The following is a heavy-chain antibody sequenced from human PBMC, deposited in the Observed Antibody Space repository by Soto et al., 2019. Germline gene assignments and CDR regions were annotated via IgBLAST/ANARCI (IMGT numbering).Heavy chain of an antibody. V-gene: IGHV1-18*01. CDR3: ARDYALADNYGMDV. CDR2: IDTYTGNT. J-gene: IGHJ6*02. D-gene: IGHD4-17*01. CDR1: GYTFLSYS. Sequence: QVQLVQSGSEMKKTGASVKVSCKASGYTFLSYSITWVRQAPGQGLEWMGWIDTYTGNTNYEQKFQGRVTMTTASSTSTAYMELRSLTSDDSAIYSCARDYALADNYGMDVWGQGTTVIVSS.